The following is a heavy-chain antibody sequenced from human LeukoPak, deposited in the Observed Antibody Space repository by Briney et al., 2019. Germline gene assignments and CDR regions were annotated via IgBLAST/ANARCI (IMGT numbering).Heavy chain of an antibody. CDR3: TTDPSYYYYYGMDV. CDR2: IKSKTDGGTT. V-gene: IGHV3-15*01. Sequence: KAGGSLRLSCAASGFTFSNAWMSWVRQAPGKGLEWVGRIKSKTDGGTTDYAAPVKGRFTISRDDSKNTLYLQMNSLKTEDTAVYYCTTDPSYYYYYGMDVWGQGTTVTVSS. CDR1: GFTFSNAW. J-gene: IGHJ6*02.